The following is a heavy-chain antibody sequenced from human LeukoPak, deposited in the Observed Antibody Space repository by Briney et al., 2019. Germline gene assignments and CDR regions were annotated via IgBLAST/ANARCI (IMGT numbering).Heavy chain of an antibody. Sequence: SETLSLTCTVSGGSISSGTYYWSWIRQPAEEGLEWIGRIYNSGSTNYNPSLKSRVTISADTSKNQFSLKLSSVTAADTAVYYCATVGAVAGKYYFDYWGQGTLVTVSS. V-gene: IGHV4-61*02. D-gene: IGHD6-19*01. CDR2: IYNSGST. J-gene: IGHJ4*02. CDR1: GGSISSGTYY. CDR3: ATVGAVAGKYYFDY.